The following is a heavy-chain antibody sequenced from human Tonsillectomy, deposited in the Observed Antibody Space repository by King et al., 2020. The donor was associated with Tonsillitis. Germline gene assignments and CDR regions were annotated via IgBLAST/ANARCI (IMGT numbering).Heavy chain of an antibody. V-gene: IGHV3-21*01. D-gene: IGHD3-22*01. J-gene: IGHJ4*02. Sequence: VQLVESGGGLVKPGGSLRLSCAASGFTFSSYIMNWVRQAPGKGLEWVSSISISSSYIYYADSVKGRFTISRDNAKNSLYLQMNSLRAEDTAVYYCARGRDYYDSSGYYYWGQGTLVTVSS. CDR1: GFTFSSYI. CDR3: ARGRDYYDSSGYYY. CDR2: ISISSSYI.